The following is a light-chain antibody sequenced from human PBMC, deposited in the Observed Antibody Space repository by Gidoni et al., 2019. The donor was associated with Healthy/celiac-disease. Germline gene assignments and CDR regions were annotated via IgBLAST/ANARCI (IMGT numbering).Light chain of an antibody. V-gene: IGLV3-25*03. Sequence: GSVSPGQTARITCSGDALPKQYAYWYQQKPGQAPVLVIYKDSERPSGIPERFSGSSSGTTVTLTISGVQAEDEADYYCQSADSSGSWVFGGGTKLTVL. CDR2: KDS. CDR1: ALPKQY. CDR3: QSADSSGSWV. J-gene: IGLJ3*02.